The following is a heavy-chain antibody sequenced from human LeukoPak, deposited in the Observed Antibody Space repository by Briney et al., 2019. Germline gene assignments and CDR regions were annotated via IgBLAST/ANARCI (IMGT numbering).Heavy chain of an antibody. CDR3: ARNHDFWSGQYYYYYMDV. D-gene: IGHD3-3*01. CDR2: ISSSSSYI. Sequence: GGSLRLSCAASGFTFSSYSMNWVRQAPGKGLEWVSSISSSSSYIYYADSVKGRFTISRDNAKNSLYLQMNSLRAEDTAVYYCARNHDFWSGQYYYYYMDVWGKGTTVTVSS. J-gene: IGHJ6*03. V-gene: IGHV3-21*01. CDR1: GFTFSSYS.